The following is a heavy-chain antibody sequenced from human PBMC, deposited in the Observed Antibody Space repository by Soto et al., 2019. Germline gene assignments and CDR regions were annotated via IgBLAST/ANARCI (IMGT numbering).Heavy chain of an antibody. CDR3: ARENGYSSSWFLTRRDYNYGMDV. Sequence: ASVKVSCKASGYTFTSYAMHWVRQAPGQRLEWMGWINAGNGNTKYSQKFQGRVTITRDTSASTAYMELSSLRSEDTAVYYCARENGYSSSWFLTRRDYNYGMDVWGQGTTVTVSS. CDR2: INAGNGNT. D-gene: IGHD6-13*01. CDR1: GYTFTSYA. V-gene: IGHV1-3*01. J-gene: IGHJ6*02.